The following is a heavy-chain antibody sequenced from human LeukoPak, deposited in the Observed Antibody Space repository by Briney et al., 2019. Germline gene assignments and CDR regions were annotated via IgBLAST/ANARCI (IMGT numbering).Heavy chain of an antibody. CDR2: ISNSSSYI. Sequence: AGGSLRLSCAASGFTFSSYSMNWVRQAPGKGLEWVSSISNSSSYIYYADSVKGRFTISRDNAKNSLYLQMNSLRAEDTAVYYCAGAIGYDYVWGSYRHPDYWGQGTLVTVSS. J-gene: IGHJ4*02. CDR3: AGAIGYDYVWGSYRHPDY. V-gene: IGHV3-21*01. CDR1: GFTFSSYS. D-gene: IGHD3-16*02.